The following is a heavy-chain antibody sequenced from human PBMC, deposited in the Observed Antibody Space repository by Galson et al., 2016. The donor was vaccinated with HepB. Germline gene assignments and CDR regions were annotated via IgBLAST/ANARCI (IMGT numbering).Heavy chain of an antibody. Sequence: SLRLSCAASRFTFSSHAINWVRQAPGKGLEWVSTISRTAGRTYYADSVKGRFTISRDNSKNTLHLQMNSLRAEDTAVYYCAKDSGSSSWYGGYYFDVWGQGTLVTVSS. CDR1: RFTFSSHA. CDR2: ISRTAGRT. V-gene: IGHV3-23*01. J-gene: IGHJ4*02. D-gene: IGHD6-13*01. CDR3: AKDSGSSSWYGGYYFDV.